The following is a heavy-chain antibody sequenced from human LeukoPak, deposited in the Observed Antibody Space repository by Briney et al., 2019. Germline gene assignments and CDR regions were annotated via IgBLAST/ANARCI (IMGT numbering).Heavy chain of an antibody. V-gene: IGHV1-69*04. Sequence: SVKVSYKASGGTFSSYAISWVRQAPGQGLEWMGRIIPIFGIANYAQKFQGRVTITADKSTSTAYMGLSSLRSEDTAVYYCARDSEDIVVVPADPYYGMDVWGQGTTVTVSS. CDR1: GGTFSSYA. J-gene: IGHJ6*02. D-gene: IGHD2-2*01. CDR2: IIPIFGIA. CDR3: ARDSEDIVVVPADPYYGMDV.